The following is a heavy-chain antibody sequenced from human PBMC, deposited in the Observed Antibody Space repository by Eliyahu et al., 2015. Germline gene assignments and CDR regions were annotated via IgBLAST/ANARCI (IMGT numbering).Heavy chain of an antibody. CDR1: GGSFSXYY. CDR3: ARARGTTAGFDI. D-gene: IGHD1-7*01. CDR2: ITHTGNT. J-gene: IGHJ4*02. Sequence: QVQLQQWGAGLLKPSETLSLTCAVYGGSFSXYYWTWIRQPPGKGLEWIGEITHTGNTDYNPSLKSRVTISVDTAKNQLSLKVTSVTAADTAVYFCARARGTTAGFDIWGQGSLVTVSS. V-gene: IGHV4-34*01.